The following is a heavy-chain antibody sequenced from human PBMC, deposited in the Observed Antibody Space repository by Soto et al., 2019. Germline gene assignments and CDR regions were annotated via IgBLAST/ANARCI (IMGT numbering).Heavy chain of an antibody. CDR3: ASFLVGATARNDFDS. CDR2: IYSNGGT. D-gene: IGHD2-8*02. V-gene: IGHV4-39*01. CDR1: GGSIKSNDYF. Sequence: LQLQESGPEVVKPSETLSLACSVSGGSIKSNDYFWGWVRQPPGKGLEWIASIYSNGGTYDSPALKSRATVSIDTSQNQFFLTVRSATAADTAVYYCASFLVGATARNDFDSWGLGTLVTISS. J-gene: IGHJ4*02.